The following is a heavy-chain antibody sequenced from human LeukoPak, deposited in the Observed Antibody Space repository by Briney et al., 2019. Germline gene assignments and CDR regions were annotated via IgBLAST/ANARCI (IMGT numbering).Heavy chain of an antibody. Sequence: PGGSLRLSCAASGFTFSSYWMSWVRQAPGVGLEWVSAISNSGGSTYYADSVKGRFTISRDNSKNTLYLQMNGLRAENTALYYCAKHGEAYGDSKTDYWGQGTLVTVSS. CDR2: ISNSGGST. J-gene: IGHJ4*02. CDR3: AKHGEAYGDSKTDY. D-gene: IGHD4-17*01. V-gene: IGHV3-23*01. CDR1: GFTFSSYW.